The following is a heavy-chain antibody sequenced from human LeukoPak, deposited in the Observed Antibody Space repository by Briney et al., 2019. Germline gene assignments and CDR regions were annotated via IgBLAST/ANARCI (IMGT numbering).Heavy chain of an antibody. Sequence: ASVKVSCKASGYTFTGYYMHWVRQAPGQGLEWMGWINPKSGGTNYAQKFQGRVTMTRDTSISTAYMELSRLRSDDTAVYYCARVLRTGGFFAYWGQGTLVTVSS. J-gene: IGHJ4*02. CDR2: INPKSGGT. D-gene: IGHD2-8*02. CDR1: GYTFTGYY. V-gene: IGHV1-2*02. CDR3: ARVLRTGGFFAY.